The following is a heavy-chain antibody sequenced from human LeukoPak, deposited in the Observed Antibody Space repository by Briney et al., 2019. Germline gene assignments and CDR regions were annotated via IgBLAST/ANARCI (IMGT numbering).Heavy chain of an antibody. CDR1: GGSISSSSYY. CDR2: IYYSGST. Sequence: PSQTLSLTCTVSGGSISSSSYYWGWIRQPPGKGLEWIGSIYYSGSTYYNPSLKSRVTISVDTSKNQFSLKLSSVTAADTAVYYCASWYSSSLDPYENYWGQGTLVTVSS. J-gene: IGHJ4*02. CDR3: ASWYSSSLDPYENY. V-gene: IGHV4-39*01. D-gene: IGHD6-13*01.